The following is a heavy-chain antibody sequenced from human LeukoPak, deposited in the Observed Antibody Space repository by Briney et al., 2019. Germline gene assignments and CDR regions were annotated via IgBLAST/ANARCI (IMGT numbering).Heavy chain of an antibody. CDR2: INPNSGGT. Sequence: ASVKVSCKASGYTFTGYYMHWVRQAPGQGLEWMGWINPNSGGTNYAQKFQGRVTMIRDTSISTAYMELRSLRSDDTAVYYCAKGLTXGTXDXXXXMDVWGQGTTVTVS. V-gene: IGHV1-2*02. D-gene: IGHD6-13*01. J-gene: IGHJ6*02. CDR3: AKGLTXGTXDXXXXMDV. CDR1: GYTFTGYY.